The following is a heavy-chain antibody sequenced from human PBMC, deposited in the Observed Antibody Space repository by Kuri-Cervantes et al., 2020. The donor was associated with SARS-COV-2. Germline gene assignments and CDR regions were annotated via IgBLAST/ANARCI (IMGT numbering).Heavy chain of an antibody. D-gene: IGHD1-20*01. CDR1: GGSLSGRS. CDR3: ASGITGAAAFLGFDI. V-gene: IGHV4-34*01. CDR2: INHSGRT. Sequence: SETLSLTCAVYGGSLSGRSWTWIRQPPGKGLEWVGEINHSGRTKYNPSLQNRIIISVDPSKKQFSVRLRSVTAADTAVYYCASGITGAAAFLGFDIWGQGTMVTVSS. J-gene: IGHJ3*02.